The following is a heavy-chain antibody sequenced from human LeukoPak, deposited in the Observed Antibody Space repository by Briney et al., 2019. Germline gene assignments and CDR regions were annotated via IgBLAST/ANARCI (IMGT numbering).Heavy chain of an antibody. CDR3: TSSTAIGY. Sequence: GGCLRLSCAASGFTFSNYEMNWVRPAPGKGLEWVSYISSSGRTIYYAGSVKGRFTISRDNAKNSLSLQMNSLRTEDTAVYYCTSSTAIGYWGQGTLVTVSS. V-gene: IGHV3-48*03. CDR2: ISSSGRTI. J-gene: IGHJ4*02. CDR1: GFTFSNYE.